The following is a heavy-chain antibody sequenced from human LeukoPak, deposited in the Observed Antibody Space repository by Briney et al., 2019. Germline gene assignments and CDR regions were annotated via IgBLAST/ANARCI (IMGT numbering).Heavy chain of an antibody. CDR2: IYYSGST. Sequence: SETLSLTCTVSGGSISSSSYYWGWIRQPPGKGLEWIRSIYYSGSTYYNPSLKSRVTISVDTSKNQFSLKLSSVTAADTAVYYCASKNTIFGVVVFDYRGQGTLVTVSS. CDR1: GGSISSSSYY. CDR3: ASKNTIFGVVVFDY. J-gene: IGHJ4*02. D-gene: IGHD3-3*01. V-gene: IGHV4-39*01.